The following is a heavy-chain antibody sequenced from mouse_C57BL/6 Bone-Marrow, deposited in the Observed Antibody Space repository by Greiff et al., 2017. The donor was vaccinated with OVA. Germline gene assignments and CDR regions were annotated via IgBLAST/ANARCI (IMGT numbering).Heavy chain of an antibody. CDR1: GYSITSGYY. CDR3: ARVQYYFDY. Sequence: EVQLQESGPGLVKPSQSLSLTCSVTGYSITSGYYWNWIRQFPGNKLEWMGYISYDGSNNYNPSLKNRISITRDTSKNQFFLKLNSVTTEDTATYYCARVQYYFDYRGQGTTLTVSS. J-gene: IGHJ2*01. CDR2: ISYDGSN. V-gene: IGHV3-6*01.